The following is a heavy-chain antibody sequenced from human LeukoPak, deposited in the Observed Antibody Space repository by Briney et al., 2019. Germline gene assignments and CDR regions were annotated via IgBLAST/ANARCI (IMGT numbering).Heavy chain of an antibody. CDR3: ARYGSGSYYHY. J-gene: IGHJ4*02. V-gene: IGHV3-64*01. CDR2: ISTDGGGT. Sequence: GGSLRLSCAASGFTFSDYAMHWVRQAPGKGLEYVSAISTDGGGTYYVNSVKGRFTISRDNSKNTLYLQMGSLRAEDMAVYYCARYGSGSYYHYWGQGTLVSVSS. D-gene: IGHD3-10*01. CDR1: GFTFSDYA.